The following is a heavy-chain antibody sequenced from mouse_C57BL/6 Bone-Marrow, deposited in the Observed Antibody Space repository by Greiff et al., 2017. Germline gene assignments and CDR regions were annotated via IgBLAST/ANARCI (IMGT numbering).Heavy chain of an antibody. V-gene: IGHV1-85*01. D-gene: IGHD1-1*01. CDR2: IYPRDGST. Sequence: VQLQQSGPELAKPGASVKLSCKASGYTFTSYDINWVKQRPGQGLEWIGWIYPRDGSTKYNEKLKGKATLTVDTSSSTAYMELHSLTSEDSVVYFCSRRRIYSARDYWGQGTSVAVSS. CDR3: SRRRIYSARDY. J-gene: IGHJ4*01. CDR1: GYTFTSYD.